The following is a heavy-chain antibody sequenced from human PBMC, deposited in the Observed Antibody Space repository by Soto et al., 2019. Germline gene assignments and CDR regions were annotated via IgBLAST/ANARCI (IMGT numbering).Heavy chain of an antibody. Sequence: PGGSLRLSCAASGFTLSSYWMSWVRQAPGKGLEWVANIKQDGSEKYYVDSVKGRFTTSRNNAKNSLYLQMNSLRAEDTAVYYCARLYQEYAASYDYWGRGTLVTVSS. CDR1: GFTLSSYW. CDR2: IKQDGSEK. V-gene: IGHV3-7*03. D-gene: IGHD2-8*01. J-gene: IGHJ4*02. CDR3: ARLYQEYAASYDY.